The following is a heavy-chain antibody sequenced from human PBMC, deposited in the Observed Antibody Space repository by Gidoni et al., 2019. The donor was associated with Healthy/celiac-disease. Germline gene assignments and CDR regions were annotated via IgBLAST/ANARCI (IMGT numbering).Heavy chain of an antibody. CDR1: GFPFDDYG. Sequence: EVQLVESGGGVVRPGGSLRLPCSASGFPFDDYGMSWVRQAPGKGLEWVSGINWNGGSTGYADSVKGRFTISRDNAKNSLYLQMNSLRAEDTALYHCARRGNDYGDLYWYFDLWGRGTLVTVSS. CDR3: ARRGNDYGDLYWYFDL. D-gene: IGHD4-17*01. J-gene: IGHJ2*01. CDR2: INWNGGST. V-gene: IGHV3-20*01.